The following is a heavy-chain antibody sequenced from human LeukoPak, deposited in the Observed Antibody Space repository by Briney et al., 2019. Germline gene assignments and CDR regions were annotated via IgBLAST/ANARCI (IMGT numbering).Heavy chain of an antibody. CDR1: GFTFSSYA. V-gene: IGHV3-23*01. CDR3: ARGEPEGQLFDYYYYGMDV. J-gene: IGHJ6*02. Sequence: GRSLRLSCAASGFTFSSYAMRRVRQAPGKGLEWVSSIGKSGVSTYYADSVKGRFTISRDNSKNTLYLQMNSLRAEDTAVYYCARGEPEGQLFDYYYYGMDVWGQGTTVTVSS. CDR2: IGKSGVST. D-gene: IGHD3-10*01.